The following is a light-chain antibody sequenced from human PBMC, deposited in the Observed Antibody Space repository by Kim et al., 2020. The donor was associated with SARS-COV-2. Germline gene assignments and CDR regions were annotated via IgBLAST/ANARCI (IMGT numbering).Light chain of an antibody. CDR1: ARGVASYVW. CDR2: DHS. Sequence: QARPRSYSGAARGVASYVWVSRSHQLPCKGPKLMIYDHSYRPSGVSNRVSGSKAGNTASLTFSGLQAEDEADYYCSSYTSSSTYVVCGGGTQLTVL. CDR3: SSYTSSSTYVV. V-gene: IGLV2-14*04. J-gene: IGLJ2*01.